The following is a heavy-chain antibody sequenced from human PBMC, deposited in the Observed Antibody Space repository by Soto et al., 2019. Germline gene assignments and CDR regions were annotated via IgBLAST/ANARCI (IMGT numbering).Heavy chain of an antibody. J-gene: IGHJ5*02. D-gene: IGHD3-3*01. V-gene: IGHV4-59*01. Sequence: SETLSLTCTVSGGSISSYYWSWIRQPPGKGLEWIGYIYYSGSTNYNPCLKSRVTISVDTSKNQFSLKLSSVTAADTAVYYCARLSGWDNWFDPWGQGTLVTVYS. CDR3: ARLSGWDNWFDP. CDR1: GGSISSYY. CDR2: IYYSGST.